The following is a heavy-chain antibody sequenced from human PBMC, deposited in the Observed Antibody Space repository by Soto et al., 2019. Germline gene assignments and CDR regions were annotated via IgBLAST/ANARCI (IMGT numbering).Heavy chain of an antibody. CDR1: GGSISNHY. Sequence: QVQLQESGPGSVKPSETLSLTCTVSGGSISNHYWRWIRQPPGKGLEWIGYIYYNGNTNYNPSLKSRVTMSVDTSTNQISLKLSSVTAADTAVYYCTRANWYSEYWGQGTLVTVSS. D-gene: IGHD7-27*01. CDR2: IYYNGNT. J-gene: IGHJ4*02. CDR3: TRANWYSEY. V-gene: IGHV4-59*11.